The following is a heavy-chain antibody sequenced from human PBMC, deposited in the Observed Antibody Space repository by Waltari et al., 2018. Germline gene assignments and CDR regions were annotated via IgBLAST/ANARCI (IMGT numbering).Heavy chain of an antibody. Sequence: QVQLVQSGAEVKKPGASVKVSCKASGYTFTGYYMHWVRQAPGQGLEWMGRINPNSGGTNYAQKFQGRVTMTRDTSISTAYMELSRLRSDDTAVYYCARAAVLRFLEWLPKNWFDPWGQGTLVTVSS. J-gene: IGHJ5*02. V-gene: IGHV1-2*06. CDR2: INPNSGGT. D-gene: IGHD3-3*01. CDR3: ARAAVLRFLEWLPKNWFDP. CDR1: GYTFTGYY.